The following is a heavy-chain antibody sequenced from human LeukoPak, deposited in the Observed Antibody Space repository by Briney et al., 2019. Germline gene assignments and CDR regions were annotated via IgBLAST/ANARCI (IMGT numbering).Heavy chain of an antibody. CDR2: INGDRSTT. CDR3: ARSRSSGFDS. Sequence: GGSLRPSCAASGFTFSSYWMHWVRQAPRKGLVWVSRINGDRSTTSYADSVKGRFTISRDNAKNTLYLQMNSLRVEDTAVYYCARSRSSGFDSWGQGTLVTVSS. D-gene: IGHD1-26*01. J-gene: IGHJ4*02. CDR1: GFTFSSYW. V-gene: IGHV3-74*01.